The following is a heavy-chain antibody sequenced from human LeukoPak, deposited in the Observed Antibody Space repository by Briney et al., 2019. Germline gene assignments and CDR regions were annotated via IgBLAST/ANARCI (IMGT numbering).Heavy chain of an antibody. J-gene: IGHJ6*02. Sequence: SETLSLTCTVSGGSISSGGYYWSWIRQHPGKGLEWIGYIYHSGSTYYNPSLKSRVTITVDTSKNQFSLKLSSVTAADTAVYYCAREGGSGSYWVPPKYYGMDVWGQGTTVTVSS. D-gene: IGHD3-10*01. CDR3: AREGGSGSYWVPPKYYGMDV. CDR1: GGSISSGGYY. CDR2: IYHSGST. V-gene: IGHV4-31*03.